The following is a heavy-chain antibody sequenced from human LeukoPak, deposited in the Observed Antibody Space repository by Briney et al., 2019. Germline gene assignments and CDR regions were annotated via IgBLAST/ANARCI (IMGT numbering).Heavy chain of an antibody. CDR2: IYTSGSTSEST. Sequence: SETLSLTCTVSGGSISSYYWSWIRQPAGKGLEWIGCIYTSGSTSESTNYNPSLKSRVTMSVDTSKNQFSLKLSSVTAADTAVYYCATGRDSSTWYAFDIWGQGTMVTVSS. CDR1: GGSISSYY. V-gene: IGHV4-4*07. J-gene: IGHJ3*02. CDR3: ATGRDSSTWYAFDI. D-gene: IGHD6-13*01.